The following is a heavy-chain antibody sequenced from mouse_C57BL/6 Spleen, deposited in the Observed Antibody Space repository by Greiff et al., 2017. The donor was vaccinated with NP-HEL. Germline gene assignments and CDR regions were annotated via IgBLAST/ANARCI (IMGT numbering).Heavy chain of an antibody. CDR2: IDPSDSYT. Sequence: QVQLQQPGAELVRPGTSVKLSCKASGYTFTSYWMHWVKQRPGQGLEWIGVIDPSDSYTNYNQKFKGKATLTVDTSSSTAYMQLSSLTSEDSAVYYCARSQKLYDGYYNWYFDVWGTGTTVTVSS. V-gene: IGHV1-59*01. D-gene: IGHD2-3*01. CDR3: ARSQKLYDGYYNWYFDV. CDR1: GYTFTSYW. J-gene: IGHJ1*03.